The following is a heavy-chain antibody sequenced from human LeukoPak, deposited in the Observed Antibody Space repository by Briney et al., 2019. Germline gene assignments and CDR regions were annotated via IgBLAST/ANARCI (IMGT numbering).Heavy chain of an antibody. CDR2: ISGRGGST. CDR1: GFTFSGYA. D-gene: IGHD5-18*01. CDR3: AKAPPDSYYYYYGMDV. Sequence: GGSLRLSCAASGFTFSGYAMTWVRQAPGKGLEWVSAISGRGGSTYYADSVRGRFTISRDNSKNTLYLQMNNLRAEDTAVYYCAKAPPDSYYYYYGMDVWGQGTTVTVSS. V-gene: IGHV3-23*01. J-gene: IGHJ6*02.